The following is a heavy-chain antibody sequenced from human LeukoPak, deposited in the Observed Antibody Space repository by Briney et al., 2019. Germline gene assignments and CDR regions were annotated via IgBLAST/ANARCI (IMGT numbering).Heavy chain of an antibody. D-gene: IGHD3-10*01. CDR3: ARDFREAFDY. CDR2: IAYDGSNK. Sequence: GGSLRLSCTVSGFTFSDYAMHWLRQAPGKGPEWVVVIAYDGSNKYYADSVKGRFTISRDNSRNSVYLQMNSLTTEDTAVYYCARDFREAFDYWGQGTLVTVSS. CDR1: GFTFSDYA. V-gene: IGHV3-30*04. J-gene: IGHJ4*02.